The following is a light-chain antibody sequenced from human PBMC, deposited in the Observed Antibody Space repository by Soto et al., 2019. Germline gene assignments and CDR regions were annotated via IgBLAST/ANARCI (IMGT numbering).Light chain of an antibody. J-gene: IGKJ4*01. Sequence: DIQMTQSPSSLSASVGDRVTMTCRASQNINTYLNWYQQRPGKAPKLLIFDASILETGVPSRFSAGGSGTDFTFTIDSLQPDDIRTYYCQQYDDPALTFGGGTKV. CDR1: QNINTY. CDR2: DAS. CDR3: QQYDDPALT. V-gene: IGKV1-33*01.